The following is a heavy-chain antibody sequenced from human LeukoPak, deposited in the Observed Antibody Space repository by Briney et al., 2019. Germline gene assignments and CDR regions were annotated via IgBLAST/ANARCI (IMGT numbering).Heavy chain of an antibody. CDR2: IYYTGST. CDR3: ARDPPGSGSYLHY. J-gene: IGHJ4*02. D-gene: IGHD3-10*01. Sequence: SETLSFTCTVSTDSITTYYRTWVRQPPGKGLEYIGYIYYTGSTTYNPSLKSRVTISLATSKNQFSLKLTYVTAADTAVYYCARDPPGSGSYLHYWGQGTLVTVSS. CDR1: TDSITTYY. V-gene: IGHV4-59*01.